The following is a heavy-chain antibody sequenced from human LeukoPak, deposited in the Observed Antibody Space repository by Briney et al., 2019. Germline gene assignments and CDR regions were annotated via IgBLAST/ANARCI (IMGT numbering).Heavy chain of an antibody. CDR3: VKDLSGWYSFDS. J-gene: IGHJ4*02. V-gene: IGHV3-64D*09. D-gene: IGHD6-19*01. CDR2: INDYGDTT. Sequence: QPGGSLRLSCSASGFTFSSCAMHWVRQAPGMGLEYVSGINDYGDTTHYGDSVRGRVTISRDDSMNTVHLQMSSLRADDTAVYYCVKDLSGWYSFDSWGQGTLVTVSS. CDR1: GFTFSSCA.